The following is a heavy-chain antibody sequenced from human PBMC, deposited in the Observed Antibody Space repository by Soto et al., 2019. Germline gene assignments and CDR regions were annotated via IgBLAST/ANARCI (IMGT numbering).Heavy chain of an antibody. CDR3: ARDEEKDIVVVFDY. D-gene: IGHD2-2*01. CDR1: GFTFSSYA. CDR2: ISYDGSNK. Sequence: GGSLRLSCAASGFTFSSYAMHWVRQAPGKGLEWVAVISYDGSNKYYADSVKGRFTISRDNSKNTLYLQMNSLRAEDTAVYYCARDEEKDIVVVFDYWGQGTLVTVSS. V-gene: IGHV3-30-3*01. J-gene: IGHJ4*02.